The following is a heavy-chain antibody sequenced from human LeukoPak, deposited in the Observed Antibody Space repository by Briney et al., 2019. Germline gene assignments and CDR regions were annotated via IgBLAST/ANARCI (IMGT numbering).Heavy chain of an antibody. CDR3: AREQPTGAVESANDAFDI. CDR2: INTNTGNP. Sequence: ASVKVSCKASGYTFTSYAMNWVRQAPGQGLEWMGWINTNTGNPTYAQGFTGRFVFSLDTSVSTAYLQISSLKAEDTAVYYCAREQPTGAVESANDAFDIWAKGQWSPSLQ. J-gene: IGHJ3*02. CDR1: GYTFTSYA. V-gene: IGHV7-4-1*02. D-gene: IGHD2-21*02.